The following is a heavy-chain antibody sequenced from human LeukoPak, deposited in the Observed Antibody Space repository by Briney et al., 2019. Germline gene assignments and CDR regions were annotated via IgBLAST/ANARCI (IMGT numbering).Heavy chain of an antibody. J-gene: IGHJ4*02. CDR2: INHSGST. CDR1: GGSFSGYY. Sequence: SETLSLTCAVYGGSFSGYYWSWIRQPPGKGLEWIGEINHSGSTNYNPSLKSRVTISVDTSKNQFSLKLSSVTAADTAVYYCARVDCGGDCYLGYFDYWGQGTLVTVSS. CDR3: ARVDCGGDCYLGYFDY. V-gene: IGHV4-34*01. D-gene: IGHD2-21*02.